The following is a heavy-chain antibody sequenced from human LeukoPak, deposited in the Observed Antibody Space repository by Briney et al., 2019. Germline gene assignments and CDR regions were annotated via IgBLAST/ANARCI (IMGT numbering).Heavy chain of an antibody. D-gene: IGHD5-12*01. CDR2: IYYSGST. Sequence: TFGGYSMSWVRRPPGKGLEWIGSIYYSGSTYYNPTLKSRVTISVDTSKNQFSLKLSSVTAADTAVYYCARSIVATVELFDYWGQGTLVTVSS. J-gene: IGHJ4*02. CDR1: TFGGYS. CDR3: ARSIVATVELFDY. V-gene: IGHV4-39*07.